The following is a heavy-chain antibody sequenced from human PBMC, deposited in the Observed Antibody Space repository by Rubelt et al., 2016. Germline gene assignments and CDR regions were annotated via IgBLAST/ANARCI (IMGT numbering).Heavy chain of an antibody. Sequence: QVQLQESGPRLVKPSETLSLTCTVSGGSISSYSWSWIRQPPGKGLEWIGYIHYSRSTNYNPSLTSRVTISVDTSKNQVSLNLTSVTAADTAVYDCARIADNWRTTKFDYWGQGTLVTVSS. CDR1: GGSISSYS. V-gene: IGHV4-59*01. CDR3: ARIADNWRTTKFDY. D-gene: IGHD1-1*01. J-gene: IGHJ4*02. CDR2: IHYSRST.